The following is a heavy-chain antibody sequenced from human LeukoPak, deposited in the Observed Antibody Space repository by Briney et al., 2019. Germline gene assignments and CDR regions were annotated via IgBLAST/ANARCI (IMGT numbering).Heavy chain of an antibody. D-gene: IGHD1-26*01. CDR1: GFTFSSYE. Sequence: GGSLRLSCAASGFTFSSYEMNWVRQAPGKGLEWVSYISSSGSTIFYADSVKGRFTISRDNAKNSLYIQMNSLRAEDTAVYYCARRLEYSGSKGVFDYWGQGTLVTVSS. CDR2: ISSSGSTI. J-gene: IGHJ4*02. CDR3: ARRLEYSGSKGVFDY. V-gene: IGHV3-48*03.